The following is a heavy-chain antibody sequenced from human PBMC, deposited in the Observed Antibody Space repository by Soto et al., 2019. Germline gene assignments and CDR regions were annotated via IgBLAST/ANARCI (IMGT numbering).Heavy chain of an antibody. Sequence: GVLRLSCAASGFIFNSYWMHWVRQAPGKGLVWVSRLHNDGYSTTYAGSVKGRFTISRDNAKNTLYLQMNSLRVEDTAVYYCTRGYDSGSYSPTYWGQGALVTVSS. CDR3: TRGYDSGSYSPTY. CDR2: LHNDGYST. V-gene: IGHV3-74*03. J-gene: IGHJ4*02. D-gene: IGHD3-10*01. CDR1: GFIFNSYW.